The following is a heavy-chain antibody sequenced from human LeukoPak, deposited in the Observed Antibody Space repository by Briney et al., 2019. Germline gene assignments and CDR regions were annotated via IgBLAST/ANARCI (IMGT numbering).Heavy chain of an antibody. CDR3: ARRRWSAYEGFFDY. V-gene: IGHV6-1*01. Sequence: SQTPSLTCAISGDSVSSDSSSWNWFRQSPSRGLEWLGRTFYWSKWNEDYAESVKSRIIIAPDTSKNHFSLQLNSVTPDDTAVYYCARRRWSAYEGFFDYWGQGALVTVSS. J-gene: IGHJ4*02. D-gene: IGHD5-12*01. CDR1: GDSVSSDSSS. CDR2: TFYWSKWNE.